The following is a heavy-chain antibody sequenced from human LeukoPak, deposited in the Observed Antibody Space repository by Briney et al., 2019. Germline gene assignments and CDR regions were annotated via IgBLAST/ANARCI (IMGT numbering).Heavy chain of an antibody. CDR2: IYYSGST. Sequence: SETLSLTCTVSGGSISSSSYYWGWIRQPPGKGLEWIGSIYYSGSTYYNPSLKSRVTISVDTSKNQFSLKLSSVTAADTAVYYCARSEYSTWLDYWGQGTLVTVSS. D-gene: IGHD5-18*01. J-gene: IGHJ4*02. V-gene: IGHV4-39*07. CDR3: ARSEYSTWLDY. CDR1: GGSISSSSYY.